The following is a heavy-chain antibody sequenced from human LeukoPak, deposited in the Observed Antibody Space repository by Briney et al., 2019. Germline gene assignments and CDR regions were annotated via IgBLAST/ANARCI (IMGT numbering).Heavy chain of an antibody. CDR1: GGSITRGGHY. CDR2: IYYSGST. CDR3: AREEEYSGYDLKAFDL. V-gene: IGHV4-31*03. Sequence: SETLSLTCTVSGGSITRGGHYWTWIRQHPGKGLEWIGYIYYSGSTHYNPSLKSRVSISVDTSRNQFSLKVNSVTAADTAVYFCAREEEYSGYDLKAFDLWGQGTMVIVSS. D-gene: IGHD5-12*01. J-gene: IGHJ3*01.